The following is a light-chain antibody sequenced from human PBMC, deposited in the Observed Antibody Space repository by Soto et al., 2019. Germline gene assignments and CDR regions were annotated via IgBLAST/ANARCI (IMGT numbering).Light chain of an antibody. CDR3: QQYNKWPPWT. J-gene: IGKJ1*01. V-gene: IGKV3-11*01. CDR2: DAS. Sequence: EIRLKQSPATLSLSPGERATLSCRASQSVSSYLAWYQQKPGQAPRLLIYDASNRATGIPARFSGSGSGTDFTLTISSLQSEDFAVYFCQQYNKWPPWTFGHGTKVDIK. CDR1: QSVSSY.